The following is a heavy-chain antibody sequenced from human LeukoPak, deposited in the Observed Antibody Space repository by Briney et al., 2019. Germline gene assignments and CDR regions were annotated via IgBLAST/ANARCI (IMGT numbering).Heavy chain of an antibody. V-gene: IGHV4-59*01. Sequence: SETLSLTCIVSGGSISSYYWSWIRQPPGKGLEWIGYIYSSGSTNYNPSLKSRVTISVDTSKNQFSLKLSSVTAADTAVYYCVRGPPYSSSPMWAVDYWGGGTPVTVSS. J-gene: IGHJ4*02. CDR2: IYSSGST. CDR1: GGSISSYY. CDR3: VRGPPYSSSPMWAVDY. D-gene: IGHD6-6*01.